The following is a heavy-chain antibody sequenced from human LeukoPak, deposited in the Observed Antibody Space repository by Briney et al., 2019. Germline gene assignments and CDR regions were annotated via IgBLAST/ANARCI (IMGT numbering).Heavy chain of an antibody. CDR3: ASRGYCSGHGCYSEPPDFDY. Sequence: GGSLRLSCAASGFSFSSYAMAWVRQAPGKGLEWVSTIGGGGVRTYYADSVKGRFTISRDDSKNRLYLQMNSLRAEDTAVYYCASRGYCSGHGCYSEPPDFDYWGQGTLVTVSS. V-gene: IGHV3-23*01. D-gene: IGHD2-15*01. CDR1: GFSFSSYA. J-gene: IGHJ4*02. CDR2: IGGGGVRT.